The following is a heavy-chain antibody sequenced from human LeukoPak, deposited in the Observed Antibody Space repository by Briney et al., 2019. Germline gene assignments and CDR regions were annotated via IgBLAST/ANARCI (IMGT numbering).Heavy chain of an antibody. CDR2: IHRSGSP. J-gene: IGHJ4*02. CDR1: LDSTTSNF. CDR3: AREILGGFNPGAY. Sequence: PSETLSLTCTVSLDSTTSNFWSWVRQPPGKGLEWIGEIHRSGSPNYNPSLQSRVTISIDRSRNQVVLELSSVTAADTAVYYCAREILGGFNPGAYWGQGTLVTVSS. V-gene: IGHV4-4*02. D-gene: IGHD1-14*01.